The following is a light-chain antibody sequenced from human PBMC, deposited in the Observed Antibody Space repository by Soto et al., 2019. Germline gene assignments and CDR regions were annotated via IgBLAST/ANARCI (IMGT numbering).Light chain of an antibody. CDR2: AVS. V-gene: IGKV3-20*01. CDR1: QTISNNY. CDR3: QQQSNSPWT. J-gene: IGKJ1*01. Sequence: EIVLTQSPGTLTLSPGESAALSCRASQTISNNYLVWYRQKPGQAPRLLIYAVSSRAAGIPDRFSGSGSGTAFALTIARMEPEDSAGYYCQQQSNSPWTFGQGTRVEI.